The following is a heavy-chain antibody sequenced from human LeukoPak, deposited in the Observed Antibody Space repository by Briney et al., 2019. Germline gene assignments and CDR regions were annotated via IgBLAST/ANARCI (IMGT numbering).Heavy chain of an antibody. J-gene: IGHJ4*02. V-gene: IGHV4-34*01. CDR2: TNHSGST. Sequence: SETLSLTCAVYGGSFSGYYWSWIRQPPGKGLEWIGETNHSGSTNYNPSLKSRVTISVDTSKNQFSLKLSSVTAADTAVYYCAGAVEMATAFDYWGQGTLVTVSS. CDR1: GGSFSGYY. D-gene: IGHD5-24*01. CDR3: AGAVEMATAFDY.